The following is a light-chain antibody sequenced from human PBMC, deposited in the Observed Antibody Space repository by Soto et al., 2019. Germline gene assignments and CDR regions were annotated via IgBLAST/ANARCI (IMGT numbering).Light chain of an antibody. CDR2: GAS. Sequence: AMRQSPATLSVSPGERATLSCWASETVATNLAWYQQKPGQAPRLLISGASTRAAGISDRFRGSGSGIEFTLTISSLQSEDFAVYYCQQYNNWPRTFGQGTKVDIK. J-gene: IGKJ1*01. V-gene: IGKV3-15*01. CDR1: ETVATN. CDR3: QQYNNWPRT.